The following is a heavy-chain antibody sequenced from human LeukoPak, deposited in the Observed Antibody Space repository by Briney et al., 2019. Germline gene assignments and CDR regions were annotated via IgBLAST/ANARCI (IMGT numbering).Heavy chain of an antibody. CDR1: GGSISSSSYY. CDR3: ARLHSGSYGY. Sequence: SETLSLTCTVSGGSISSSSYYWGWIRQPPGKGLEWIGSIYYSGSTYYNPSLKSRVTIPVDTSKNQFSLKLSAVTAADTAVYYCARLHSGSYGYWGQGTLVTVSS. V-gene: IGHV4-39*01. D-gene: IGHD1-26*01. J-gene: IGHJ4*02. CDR2: IYYSGST.